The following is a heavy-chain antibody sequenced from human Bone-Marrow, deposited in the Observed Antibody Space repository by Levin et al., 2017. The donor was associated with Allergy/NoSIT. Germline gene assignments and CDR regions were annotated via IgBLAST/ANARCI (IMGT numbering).Heavy chain of an antibody. Sequence: ASVKVSCKASGYTFTSYDINWVRQATGQGLEWMGWMNPNSGNTGYAQKFQGRVTMTRNTSISTAYMDLSSLRSEDTAVYYCARVTMIVGRTFGYWGQGTLVTVSS. CDR2: MNPNSGNT. CDR3: ARVTMIVGRTFGY. V-gene: IGHV1-8*02. D-gene: IGHD3-22*01. CDR1: GYTFTSYD. J-gene: IGHJ4*02.